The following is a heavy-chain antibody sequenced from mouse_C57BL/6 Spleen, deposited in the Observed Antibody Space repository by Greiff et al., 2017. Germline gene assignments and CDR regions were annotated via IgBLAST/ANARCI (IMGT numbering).Heavy chain of an antibody. J-gene: IGHJ4*01. Sequence: DVKLVESGPGLVKPSQSLSLTCSVTGYSITSGYYWNWIRQFPGNKLEWMGYISYDGSNNYNPSLKNRISITRDTSKNQFFLKLNSVTTEDTATYYCAREALGYAMDYWGQGTSVTVSS. D-gene: IGHD4-1*01. CDR1: GYSITSGYY. V-gene: IGHV3-6*01. CDR2: ISYDGSN. CDR3: AREALGYAMDY.